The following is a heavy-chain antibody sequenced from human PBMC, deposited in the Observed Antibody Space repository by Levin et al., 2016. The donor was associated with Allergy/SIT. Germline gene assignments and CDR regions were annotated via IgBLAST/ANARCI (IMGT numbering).Heavy chain of an antibody. CDR1: GYSFTSYW. V-gene: IGHV5-10-1*01. J-gene: IGHJ6*02. Sequence: GESLKISCKGSGYSFTSYWISWVRQMPGKGLEWMGRIDPRDSYTNYSPSFQGHVTISADKSISTAYLQWSSLKASDTAMYYCARRPVRGPYPRSMDVWGQGTTVTVPS. D-gene: IGHD3-10*01. CDR3: ARRPVRGPYPRSMDV. CDR2: IDPRDSYT.